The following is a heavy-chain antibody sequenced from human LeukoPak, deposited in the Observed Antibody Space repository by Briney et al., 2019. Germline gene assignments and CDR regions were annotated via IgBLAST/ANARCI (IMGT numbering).Heavy chain of an antibody. J-gene: IGHJ4*02. CDR2: IYYSGST. CDR1: GGSISSYY. CDR3: ARSSVVAANYFDY. V-gene: IGHV4-59*08. D-gene: IGHD2-15*01. Sequence: PSETLSLTCTVSGGSISSYYWSWIRQPPGKGLEWIGYIYYSGSTNYNPSLKSRVTVSVDTSKNQFSLKLSSVTAADRAVYYCARSSVVAANYFDYWGQGTLVTVSS.